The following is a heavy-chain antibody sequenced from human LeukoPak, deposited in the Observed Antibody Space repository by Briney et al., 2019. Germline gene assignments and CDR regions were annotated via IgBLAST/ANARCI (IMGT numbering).Heavy chain of an antibody. J-gene: IGHJ4*02. CDR3: ARLSVRDLGY. Sequence: SETLSLTCAVYGGSFSDYYWSWIRQPPGKGLEWIGEINHSGSTNYNPSLKSRVTISVDASKNQFSLKLSSVTAADTAVYYCARLSVRDLGYWGQGTLVTVSS. CDR1: GGSFSDYY. D-gene: IGHD3-10*01. CDR2: INHSGST. V-gene: IGHV4-34*01.